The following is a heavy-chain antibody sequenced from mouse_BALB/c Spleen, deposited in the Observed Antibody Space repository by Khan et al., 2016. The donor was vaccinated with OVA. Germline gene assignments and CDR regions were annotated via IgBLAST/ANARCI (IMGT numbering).Heavy chain of an antibody. D-gene: IGHD2-13*01. CDR2: IDPENGET. V-gene: IGHV14-1*02. CDR3: ARSGDGDGFAY. CDR1: GFNIKDYY. J-gene: IGHJ3*01. Sequence: VQLKQSGAELVRPGALVKLSYKASGFNIKDYYIHWVKQRPEQGLEWIGWIDPENGETVYDPKFQGKATITSDTSSNTAYLQLSSLPSKDTAVYYGARSGDGDGFAYWGQGTLVTVSA.